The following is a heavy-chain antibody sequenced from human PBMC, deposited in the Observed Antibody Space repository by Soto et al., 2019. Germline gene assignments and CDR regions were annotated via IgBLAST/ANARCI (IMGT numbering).Heavy chain of an antibody. J-gene: IGHJ5*02. D-gene: IGHD3-9*01. V-gene: IGHV4-59*01. Sequence: SETLSLTCTVSGGSISSEYWSWIRQPPGKGLEWIGYIYYSGSTNYNPSLKSRVTISVDTSKNQFSLKLSSVTAADTAVYYCARDRGRGYFDWLSWFDPWGQGTLVTVSS. CDR2: IYYSGST. CDR1: GGSISSEY. CDR3: ARDRGRGYFDWLSWFDP.